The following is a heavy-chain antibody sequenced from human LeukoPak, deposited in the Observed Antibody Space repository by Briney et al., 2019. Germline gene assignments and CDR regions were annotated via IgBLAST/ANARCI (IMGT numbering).Heavy chain of an antibody. J-gene: IGHJ4*02. CDR2: INPNSGGT. D-gene: IGHD6-6*01. CDR3: ARNSTSSVCMDY. V-gene: IGHV1-2*02. CDR1: GYTFTGYY. Sequence: ASVTVSCKASGYTFTGYYIHWVRQAPGQGLEWMGWINPNSGGTNYAQKFQGRVTMTRDTSISTAYMELSRLRPDDTAVYYCARNSTSSVCMDYWGQGTLVTVSS.